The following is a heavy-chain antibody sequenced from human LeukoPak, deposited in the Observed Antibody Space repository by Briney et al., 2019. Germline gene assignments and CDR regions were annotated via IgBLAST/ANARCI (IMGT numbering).Heavy chain of an antibody. CDR1: GGTFSSYA. CDR2: IIPIFGTA. Sequence: SVKVSCKASGGTFSSYAISWVRQAPGQWLEWMGGIIPIFGTANYAQKFQGRVTITADESTSTAYMELSSLRSEDTAVYYCARGITGINYYYYYMDVWGKGTTVTVSS. J-gene: IGHJ6*03. D-gene: IGHD1-20*01. V-gene: IGHV1-69*01. CDR3: ARGITGINYYYYYMDV.